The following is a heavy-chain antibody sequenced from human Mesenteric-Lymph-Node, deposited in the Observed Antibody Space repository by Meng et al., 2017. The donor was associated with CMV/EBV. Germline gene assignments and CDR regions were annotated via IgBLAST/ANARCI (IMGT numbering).Heavy chain of an antibody. Sequence: GESLKISCAASGFTFNVFSMNWVRQAPGKGLEWVSSISSSSRNIYYADSVKGRFTISRDNAKNSLYLQMNSLRDEDTAVYYCARRGGSSGSYAVDYWGQGILVTVSS. D-gene: IGHD6-19*01. CDR2: ISSSSRNI. J-gene: IGHJ4*02. CDR3: ARRGGSSGSYAVDY. V-gene: IGHV3-21*01. CDR1: GFTFNVFS.